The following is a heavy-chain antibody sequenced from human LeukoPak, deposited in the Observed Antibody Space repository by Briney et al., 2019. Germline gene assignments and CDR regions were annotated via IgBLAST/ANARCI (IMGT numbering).Heavy chain of an antibody. V-gene: IGHV1-69*01. CDR3: AREKNVDTANFDY. CDR1: GGTFSSYA. J-gene: IGHJ4*02. Sequence: ASVKVSFKASGGTFSSYAISWVRQAPGQGLEWMGGIIPIFGTANYAQKFQGRVTITADESTSTAYMELSSLRSEDTAVYYCAREKNVDTANFDYWGQGTLVTVSS. CDR2: IIPIFGTA. D-gene: IGHD5-18*01.